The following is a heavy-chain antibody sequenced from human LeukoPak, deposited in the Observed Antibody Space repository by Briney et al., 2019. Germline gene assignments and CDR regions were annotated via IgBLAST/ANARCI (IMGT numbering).Heavy chain of an antibody. Sequence: AASVKVSCEASGYTLTSYGINWMRQAPGQGLEWMGWISTQSGNTSYAQKVQGRLTLTTDRSTNTAYMELRSLRSDDTAVYYCARGAYGDKWGQGTMVTVSS. V-gene: IGHV1-18*01. CDR1: GYTLTSYG. J-gene: IGHJ4*02. CDR3: ARGAYGDK. D-gene: IGHD4-17*01. CDR2: ISTQSGNT.